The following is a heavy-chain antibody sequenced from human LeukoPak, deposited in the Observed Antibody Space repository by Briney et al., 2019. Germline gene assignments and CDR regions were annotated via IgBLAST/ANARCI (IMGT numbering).Heavy chain of an antibody. V-gene: IGHV3-23*01. CDR1: GFTFSSYG. Sequence: QPGGSLRLFCAASGFTFSSYGMSWVRQAPGKGLEWVSANSGSGGSTYYADSVKGRFTISRDNSKNTLYLQMNSLRAEDTAVYYCAKGTYYMDVWGKGTTVTISS. CDR2: NSGSGGST. J-gene: IGHJ6*03. CDR3: AKGTYYMDV.